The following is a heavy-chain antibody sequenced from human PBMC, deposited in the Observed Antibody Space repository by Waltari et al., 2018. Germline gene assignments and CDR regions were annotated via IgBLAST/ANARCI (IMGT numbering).Heavy chain of an antibody. D-gene: IGHD3-16*01. J-gene: IGHJ5*02. CDR2: FQVFGSS. V-gene: IGHV4-61*02. CDR3: ARESRWAYPTWFDP. Sequence: QVHLQESGPGLVTPSQTLSLTCTVSGDSMRTNSFYWNWLRHSAGKGLEGFGRFQVFGSSKYNPSLVSRVTMSIDTSKNQFYLRLTSVTAADAAVYFCARESRWAYPTWFDPWGQGTQVIVSS. CDR1: GDSMRTNSFY.